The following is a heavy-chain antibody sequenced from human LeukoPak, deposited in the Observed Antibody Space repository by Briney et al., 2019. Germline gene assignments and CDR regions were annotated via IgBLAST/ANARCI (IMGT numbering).Heavy chain of an antibody. V-gene: IGHV3-23*01. D-gene: IGHD3-16*01. J-gene: IGHJ4*02. CDR1: GFTFSSYG. CDR2: ISGSGGST. Sequence: GGSLRLSCAASGFTFSSYGMSWVRQAPGKGLEWVSAISGSGGSTFYADSVKGRFTISRDNSKNTLYLQMNSLRAEDTAVYYCAKGGLYDYVWGSYADYWGQGTLVTVSS. CDR3: AKGGLYDYVWGSYADY.